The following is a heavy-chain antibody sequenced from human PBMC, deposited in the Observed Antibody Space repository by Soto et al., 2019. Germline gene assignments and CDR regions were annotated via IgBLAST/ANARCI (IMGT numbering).Heavy chain of an antibody. CDR3: ARGKDDYVWGSYRHHYFFDY. CDR1: GGSFSGYY. Sequence: SETLSLTCAVYGGSFSGYYWSWIRQPPGKGLEWIGEINHSGSTNYNPSLKSRVTISVDTSKNQFSLKLSSVTAADTAVYYCARGKDDYVWGSYRHHYFFDYWGQGTLGTVSS. CDR2: INHSGST. V-gene: IGHV4-34*01. J-gene: IGHJ4*02. D-gene: IGHD3-16*02.